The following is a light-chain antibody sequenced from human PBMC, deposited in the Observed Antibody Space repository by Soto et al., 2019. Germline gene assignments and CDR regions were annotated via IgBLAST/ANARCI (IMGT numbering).Light chain of an antibody. V-gene: IGKV3-20*01. CDR1: QSVRGSY. Sequence: EIVLTQSPGTLSLSPGERATLSCRASQSVRGSYLGWSQQKPGQAPRLLIYAASRRATGIPARFSGSGSWTDFTPTISRLEPDVSAVDYCKQYGYSPRTFGQGPKVEVK. J-gene: IGKJ1*01. CDR2: AAS. CDR3: KQYGYSPRT.